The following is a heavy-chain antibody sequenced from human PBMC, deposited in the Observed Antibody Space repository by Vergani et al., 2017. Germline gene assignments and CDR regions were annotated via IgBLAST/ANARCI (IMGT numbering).Heavy chain of an antibody. J-gene: IGHJ6*02. D-gene: IGHD3-9*01. V-gene: IGHV3-23*04. CDR1: GFTFSSYA. CDR3: ARVGNYDILTGYYSYYYYGMDV. CDR2: ISGSGGST. Sequence: EVQLVESGGGLVQPGGSLRLSCAASGFTFSSYAMSWVRQAPGKGLEWVSAISGSGGSTYYADSVKGRFTISRDNSKNTLYLQMNSLRAEDTAVYYCARVGNYDILTGYYSYYYYGMDVWGQGTTVTVSS.